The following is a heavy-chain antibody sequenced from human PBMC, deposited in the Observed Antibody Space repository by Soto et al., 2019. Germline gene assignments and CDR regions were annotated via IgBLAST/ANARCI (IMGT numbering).Heavy chain of an antibody. CDR2: ISSNGGST. V-gene: IGHV3-64D*06. J-gene: IGHJ4*02. Sequence: EVQLVESGGGLVQPGGSLRLSCSASGFTFSSYAMHWVRQAPGKGLEYVSAISSNGGSTYYADSVKGRFTISRDNSKNTLYLQMSSLRAEDTAVYYCVKVATNGYSRYYFDYWGQGTLVTASS. CDR3: VKVATNGYSRYYFDY. CDR1: GFTFSSYA. D-gene: IGHD5-12*01.